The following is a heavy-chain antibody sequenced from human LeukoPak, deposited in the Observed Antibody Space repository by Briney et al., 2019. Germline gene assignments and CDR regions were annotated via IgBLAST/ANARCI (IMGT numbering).Heavy chain of an antibody. D-gene: IGHD3-10*01. V-gene: IGHV3-21*01. J-gene: IGHJ4*02. Sequence: GGSLRLSCAASGFTFSSYSMNWVRQAPGKGLEWVSSISSSSSYIYYADSVKGRFTISRDNAKNSLYLQMNSLRAEDTAVYYCAREVGLLGALMVRGVTTRTFDYWGQGTVVTVSS. CDR2: ISSSSSYI. CDR3: AREVGLLGALMVRGVTTRTFDY. CDR1: GFTFSSYS.